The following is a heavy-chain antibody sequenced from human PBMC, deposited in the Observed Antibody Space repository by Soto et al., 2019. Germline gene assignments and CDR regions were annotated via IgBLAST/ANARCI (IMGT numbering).Heavy chain of an antibody. Sequence: SETLSLTCTVSGGSISSGDYYWSWIRQPPGKGLEWVGYILYSGTTNYNPSLESRLTISVDTSKNQFSLKLTSVTAADTAVYYCARNGALDDWGRGTLVT. CDR1: GGSISSGDYY. J-gene: IGHJ4*02. CDR3: ARNGALDD. D-gene: IGHD2-8*01. V-gene: IGHV4-30-4*01. CDR2: ILYSGTT.